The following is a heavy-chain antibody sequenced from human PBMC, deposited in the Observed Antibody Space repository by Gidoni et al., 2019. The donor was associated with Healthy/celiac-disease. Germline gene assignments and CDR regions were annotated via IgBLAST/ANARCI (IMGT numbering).Heavy chain of an antibody. CDR3: ARGIQLWPGGSWFDP. Sequence: QLQLQESGPGLVKPSETLSLTCTVSGGSISSSSYYWGWIRQPPGKGLEWIGSIYYSGSTYYNPSLKSRVTISVDTSKNQFSLKLSSVTAADTAVYYCARGIQLWPGGSWFDPWGQGTLVTVSS. D-gene: IGHD5-18*01. CDR1: GGSISSSSYY. V-gene: IGHV4-39*01. CDR2: IYYSGST. J-gene: IGHJ5*02.